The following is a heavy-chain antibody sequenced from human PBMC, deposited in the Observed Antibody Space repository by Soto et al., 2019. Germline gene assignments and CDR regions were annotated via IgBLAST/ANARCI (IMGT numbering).Heavy chain of an antibody. CDR3: AIGRDPYNYNY. CDR2: ISNDGNNQ. Sequence: GWSLRLSCAPSVFPFISFIMHWVRQAPGKGLEWVAVISNDGNNQNYADSVKGRLTISRDNSLSTLYLQLSSLRPDDTAVYYCAIGRDPYNYNYWGRGTLVTVSS. CDR1: VFPFISFI. J-gene: IGHJ4*02. D-gene: IGHD5-12*01. V-gene: IGHV3-30-3*01.